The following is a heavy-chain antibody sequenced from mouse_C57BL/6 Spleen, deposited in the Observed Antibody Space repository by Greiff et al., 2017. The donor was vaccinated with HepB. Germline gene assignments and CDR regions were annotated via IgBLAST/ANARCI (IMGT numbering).Heavy chain of an antibody. CDR3: ARGSYDGYHFDY. V-gene: IGHV1-26*01. J-gene: IGHJ2*01. CDR1: GYTFTDYY. D-gene: IGHD2-3*01. CDR2: INPNNGGT. Sequence: EVQLQQSGPELVKPGASVKISCKASGYTFTDYYMNWVKQSHGKSLEWIGDINPNNGGTSYNQKFKGKATLTVDKSSSTAYMELRSLTSEDSAVYYCARGSYDGYHFDYWGQGTTLTVSS.